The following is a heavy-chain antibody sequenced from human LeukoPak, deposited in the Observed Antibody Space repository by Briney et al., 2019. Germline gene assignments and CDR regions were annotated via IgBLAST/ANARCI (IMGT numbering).Heavy chain of an antibody. CDR1: RFTFTNYA. J-gene: IGHJ4*02. D-gene: IGHD3-9*01. CDR3: AQWGDFDVLTGYYVPDF. CDR2: ITSRGANR. V-gene: IGHV3-23*01. Sequence: PGASLRLSCAASRFTFTNYAMSWVRQAPGKGLEWVSAITSRGANRYYADSVKGRFTISRDNSMNTLYLQMNSLRAEDTAVYYCAQWGDFDVLTGYYVPDFWGQGTLVTVSS.